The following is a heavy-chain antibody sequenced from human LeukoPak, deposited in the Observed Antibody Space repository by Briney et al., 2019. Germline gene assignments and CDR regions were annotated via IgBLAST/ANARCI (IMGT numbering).Heavy chain of an antibody. CDR3: ARVMYSSSWTFDY. J-gene: IGHJ4*02. CDR2: ISSSSSYI. Sequence: PGGSLRLTCAASGFTFSSYSMNWLRQAPGKGLEWVSSISSSSSYIYYADSVKGRFTISRDNAKNSLYLQMNSLRAEDTAVYYCARVMYSSSWTFDYWGQGTLVTVSS. CDR1: GFTFSSYS. D-gene: IGHD6-13*01. V-gene: IGHV3-21*01.